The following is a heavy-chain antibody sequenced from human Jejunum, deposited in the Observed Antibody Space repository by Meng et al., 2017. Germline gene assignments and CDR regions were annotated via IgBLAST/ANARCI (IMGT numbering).Heavy chain of an antibody. V-gene: IGHV1-2*06. Sequence: QVQLVQSGNEVQTPGASVKVSCKASGYTFTGYYIHWVRQAPGQGLEWVGRINPNSGDTNSAQKFQGRVTMTRDTSISTAYMELNRLTSDDTAVYYCARVDGTTPFDSWGQGTLVTVSS. J-gene: IGHJ4*02. CDR3: ARVDGTTPFDS. CDR1: GYTFTGYY. D-gene: IGHD1-1*01. CDR2: INPNSGDT.